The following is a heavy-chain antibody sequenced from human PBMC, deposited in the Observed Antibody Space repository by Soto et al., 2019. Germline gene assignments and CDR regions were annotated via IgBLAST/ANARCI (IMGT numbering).Heavy chain of an antibody. D-gene: IGHD2-2*01. Sequence: AGGSLRLSCAASGFTFDDYGMSWVRQAPGKGLEWVSGINWNGGSTGYADSVKGRFTISRDNAKNSLYLQMNSLRSDDTAVYYCARGFSSATLNWFDPWGQGTLVTVSS. V-gene: IGHV3-20*04. J-gene: IGHJ5*02. CDR1: GFTFDDYG. CDR2: INWNGGST. CDR3: ARGFSSATLNWFDP.